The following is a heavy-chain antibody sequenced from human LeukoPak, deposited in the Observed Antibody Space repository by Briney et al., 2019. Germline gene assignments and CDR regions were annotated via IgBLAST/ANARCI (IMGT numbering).Heavy chain of an antibody. D-gene: IGHD3-10*01. CDR3: ASGSRKFGRVLEENWFDP. CDR1: GGTFSSYA. V-gene: IGHV1-69*13. Sequence: GASVKVSCKASGGTFSSYAISWVRQAPGQGLEWMGGIIPIFGTANYAQKFQGRVTITADESTSTAYMELSSLRSEDTAVYYCASGSRKFGRVLEENWFDPWGQGTLVTVSS. J-gene: IGHJ5*02. CDR2: IIPIFGTA.